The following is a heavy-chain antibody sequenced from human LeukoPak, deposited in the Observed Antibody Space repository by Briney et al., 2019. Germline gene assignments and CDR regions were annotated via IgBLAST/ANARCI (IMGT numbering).Heavy chain of an antibody. CDR1: GYTFNTYG. CDR3: ARAGVAGGYWYFDL. V-gene: IGHV1-18*01. J-gene: IGHJ2*01. Sequence: ASVKVSCKASGYTFNTYGSTWVRQAPGQGLEWMGWISAYNGNTNYAQKLQGRVTMTTDTSTSTAYMELRSLRSDDTAVYYCARAGVAGGYWYFDLWGRGTLVTVSS. CDR2: ISAYNGNT. D-gene: IGHD6-19*01.